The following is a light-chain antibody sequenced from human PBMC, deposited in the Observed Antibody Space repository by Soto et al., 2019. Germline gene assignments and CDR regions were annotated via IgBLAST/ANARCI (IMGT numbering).Light chain of an antibody. CDR3: SSYTSSSTLEVV. CDR2: EVS. Sequence: QSALTQPASVSGSPGQSITISCTGTSSDVGGYNYVSWYQQYPGKAPKLMIYEVSNRPSGVSNRFSGSKSGYTASLTISGLQAEDDADYYCSSYTSSSTLEVVFGGGTKLTVL. CDR1: SSDVGGYNY. V-gene: IGLV2-14*01. J-gene: IGLJ2*01.